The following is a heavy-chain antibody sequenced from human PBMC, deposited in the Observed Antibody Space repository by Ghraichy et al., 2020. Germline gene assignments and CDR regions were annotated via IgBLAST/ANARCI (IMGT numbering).Heavy chain of an antibody. V-gene: IGHV3-23*01. J-gene: IGHJ4*02. D-gene: IGHD5-18*01. CDR2: ISGSGGNT. CDR3: ASGYSYGGPY. Sequence: GGSLRLSCAASGFTFISYAMSWVRQAPGKGLEWVSAISGSGGNTYYADSVKGRFTISRDNARNTLYLQMNSLRAEDTAVYYCASGYSYGGPYWGQGTMVTVSS. CDR1: GFTFISYA.